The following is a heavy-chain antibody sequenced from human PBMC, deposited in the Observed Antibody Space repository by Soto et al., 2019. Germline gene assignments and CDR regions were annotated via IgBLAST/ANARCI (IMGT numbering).Heavy chain of an antibody. D-gene: IGHD3-10*01. CDR1: GHSISNDNC. V-gene: IGHV4-4*02. J-gene: IGHJ4*02. CDR2: IYHSGST. CDR3: ARSRGFGEDLYYVDY. Sequence: PSDTLCLTCALSGHSISNDNCWSRVRQPPGKGLEWIGEIYHSGSTNYNPSLKSRVTISVDKSKKQFSLKLSSVTAADTAVYYCARSRGFGEDLYYVDYWGQGTLVTVS.